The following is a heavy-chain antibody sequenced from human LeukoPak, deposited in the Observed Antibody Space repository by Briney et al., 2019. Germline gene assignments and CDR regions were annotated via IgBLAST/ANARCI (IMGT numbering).Heavy chain of an antibody. J-gene: IGHJ4*02. V-gene: IGHV3-23*01. CDR1: GFTFSSYA. Sequence: GGSLRLSCVASGFTFSSYAMNCVRQAPAKRRGWVSAISGSGGSTYYADSVKGRFTISIDNSTNTLYLQMNSLRAEDTAVYYCAKDRRQYYFDSSGYYSWGQGTLVTVSS. CDR3: AKDRRQYYFDSSGYYS. CDR2: ISGSGGST. D-gene: IGHD3-22*01.